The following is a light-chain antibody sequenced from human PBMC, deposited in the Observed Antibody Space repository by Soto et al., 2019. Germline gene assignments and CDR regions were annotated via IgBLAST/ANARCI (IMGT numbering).Light chain of an antibody. CDR1: SCDIGDYNY. V-gene: IGLV2-14*01. CDR3: SSYTGSSTVV. Sequence: QSALTQPASVSGSPGQSIAISCTGSSCDIGDYNYVSWYQQHPGKAPKLMIYDVSNRPSGVSNRFSGSMSGNTASLTISGLQPEDEADYYCSSYTGSSTVVFGGGTKLTVL. J-gene: IGLJ2*01. CDR2: DVS.